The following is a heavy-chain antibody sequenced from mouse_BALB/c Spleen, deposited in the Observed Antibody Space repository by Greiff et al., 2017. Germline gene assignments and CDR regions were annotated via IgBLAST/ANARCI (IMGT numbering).Heavy chain of an antibody. V-gene: IGHV5-12-2*01. CDR3: ARQGYDYLDY. D-gene: IGHD2-3*01. J-gene: IGHJ2*01. Sequence: DVKLVESGGGLVQPGGSLKLSCAASGFTFSSYTMSWVRQTPEKRLEWVAYISNGGGSTYYPDTVKGRFTISRDNAKNTLYLQMSSLKSEDTAMYYCARQGYDYLDYWGQGTTLTVSS. CDR2: ISNGGGST. CDR1: GFTFSSYT.